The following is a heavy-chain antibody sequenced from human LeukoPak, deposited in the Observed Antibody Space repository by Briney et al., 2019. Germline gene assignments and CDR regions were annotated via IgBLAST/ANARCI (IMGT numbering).Heavy chain of an antibody. V-gene: IGHV1-46*01. D-gene: IGHD2-2*01. CDR2: INPSGGST. Sequence: APVKASCKASGYTFTSYYMHWVRQAPGQGLEWMGIINPSGGSTSYAQKFQGRVTMTRDMSTSTVYMELSSLRSEDTAVYYCARDSTDSTFDYWGQGTLVTVSS. J-gene: IGHJ4*02. CDR1: GYTFTSYY. CDR3: ARDSTDSTFDY.